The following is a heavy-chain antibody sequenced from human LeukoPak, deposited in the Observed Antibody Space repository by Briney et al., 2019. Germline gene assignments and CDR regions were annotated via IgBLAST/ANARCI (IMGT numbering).Heavy chain of an antibody. CDR3: ARILLGYCSGGSCLNLYYFDY. CDR2: INHSGST. Sequence: SETLSLTCAVYGGSFSGYYWSWIRQPPGKGLEWIGEINHSGSTNYNPSLKSRVTISVDTSKNQFSLKLSSVTAAGTAVYYCARILLGYCSGGSCLNLYYFDYWGQGTLVTVSS. CDR1: GGSFSGYY. D-gene: IGHD2-15*01. V-gene: IGHV4-34*01. J-gene: IGHJ4*02.